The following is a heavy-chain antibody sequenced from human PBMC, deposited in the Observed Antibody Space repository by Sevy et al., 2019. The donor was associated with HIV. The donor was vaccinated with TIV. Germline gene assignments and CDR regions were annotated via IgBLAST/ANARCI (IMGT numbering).Heavy chain of an antibody. D-gene: IGHD3-10*01. V-gene: IGHV4-39*01. J-gene: IGHJ3*02. CDR3: ARPGITMVRGRDAFDI. CDR2: IYYSGST. CDR1: GGSISSSSYY. Sequence: SETLSLTCTVSGGSISSSSYYWGWIRQPPGKGLEWIGSIYYSGSTYYNPSLKSRVTISVDTSKNQFSLKLSSVTAADTAVNYCARPGITMVRGRDAFDIWGQGTMVTVSS.